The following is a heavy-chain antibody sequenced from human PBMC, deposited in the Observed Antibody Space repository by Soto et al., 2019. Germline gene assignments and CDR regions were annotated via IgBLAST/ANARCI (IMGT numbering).Heavy chain of an antibody. CDR2: IYYSGST. V-gene: IGHV4-31*03. CDR1: GGSISSGGYY. J-gene: IGHJ6*02. Sequence: SETLSLTCTVSGGSISSGGYYWSWIRQHPGKGLEWIGYIYYSGSTYYNPSLKSRVTISVDTSKNQFSLKLSSVTAADTAVYYCARYYYGSGSPFYYYGMDVWGQGTTVTV. CDR3: ARYYYGSGSPFYYYGMDV. D-gene: IGHD3-10*01.